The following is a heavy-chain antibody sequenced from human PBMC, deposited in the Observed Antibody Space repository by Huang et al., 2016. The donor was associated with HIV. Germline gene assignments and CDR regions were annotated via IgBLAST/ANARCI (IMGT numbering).Heavy chain of an antibody. J-gene: IGHJ4*02. CDR1: GGSISSSFYY. CDR2: KYYSGST. D-gene: IGHD3-3*01. Sequence: QVQLRESGRGLVKPSETLSLTCPFSGGSISSSFYYWGWVRQSPGKGLEWIGSKYYSGSTHYNPSLKSRVTISADTSNSQFSLKLTSVTAADSAVYYCVRHRPNYDFWSGYYPYFDDWGQGTLVTVSS. CDR3: VRHRPNYDFWSGYYPYFDD. V-gene: IGHV4-39*01.